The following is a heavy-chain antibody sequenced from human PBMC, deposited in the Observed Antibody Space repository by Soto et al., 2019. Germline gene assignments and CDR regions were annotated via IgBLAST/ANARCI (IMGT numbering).Heavy chain of an antibody. CDR1: GYTFTGYY. Sequence: ASVKVSCKASGYTFTGYYMHWVRQAPGQGLEWMGWINPNSGGTNYAQKFQGWVTMTRDTSISTAYMELSRLRSDDTAVYYCASALEYSSSSYAFNIWGQGKMVTVSS. CDR2: INPNSGGT. CDR3: ASALEYSSSSYAFNI. D-gene: IGHD6-6*01. V-gene: IGHV1-2*04. J-gene: IGHJ3*02.